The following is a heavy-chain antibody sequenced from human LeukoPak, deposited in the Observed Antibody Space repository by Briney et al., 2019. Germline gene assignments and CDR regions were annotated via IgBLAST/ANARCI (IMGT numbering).Heavy chain of an antibody. CDR2: IYYHENT. D-gene: IGHD7-27*01. CDR1: GGSISSSTDY. V-gene: IGHV4-39*01. CDR3: ARGPPYAPGVLDV. J-gene: IGHJ6*04. Sequence: SETLSLTCTVSGGSISSSTDYWGWIRQAPGKGLEWIGSIYYHENTYYNSSLKSRVTISVDTSKNQFSLKLPSVTAADTAVYFCARGPPYAPGVLDVWGKGTTVTISS.